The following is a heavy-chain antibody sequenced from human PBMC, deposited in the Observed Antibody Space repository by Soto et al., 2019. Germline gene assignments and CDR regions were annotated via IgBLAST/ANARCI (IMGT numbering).Heavy chain of an antibody. J-gene: IGHJ4*02. CDR3: ARESEDLTSNFDY. CDR1: GFTFTRYS. Sequence: GSLRLCCAASGFTFTRYSMNWFRQAPGKGLEWVSSISSTTNYIYYADSMKGRFTVSRDNAKNSVYLEMNSLSAEDTAVYYCARESEDLTSNFDYWGQGTLVTVSS. CDR2: ISSTTNYI. V-gene: IGHV3-21*01.